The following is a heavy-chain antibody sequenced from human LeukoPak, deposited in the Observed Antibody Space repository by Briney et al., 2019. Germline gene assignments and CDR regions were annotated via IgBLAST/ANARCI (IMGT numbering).Heavy chain of an antibody. J-gene: IGHJ5*02. Sequence: GGSLRLSCAASGFTFSSYWMSWVRQAPGKGLEWVANIKQDGSEKYYVDSVKGRFTISRDNAKNSLYLQMNSLRAEDTAVYYCARESSWYYGSGSYYSNWFVPWGQGTLVTVSS. CDR3: ARESSWYYGSGSYYSNWFVP. CDR2: IKQDGSEK. CDR1: GFTFSSYW. V-gene: IGHV3-7*01. D-gene: IGHD3-10*01.